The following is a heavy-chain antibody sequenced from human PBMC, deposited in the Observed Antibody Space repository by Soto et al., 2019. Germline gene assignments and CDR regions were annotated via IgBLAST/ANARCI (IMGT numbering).Heavy chain of an antibody. D-gene: IGHD3-10*01. J-gene: IGHJ3*02. CDR2: IIPILGIA. Sequence: SVKVSCKASGGTFSSYTISWVRQAPGQGLEWMGRIIPILGIANYAQKFQGRVTITADKSTSTAYMELSSLRSEDTAVYYCATGTLWFGELPDAFDIWGQGTMVTVS. CDR1: GGTFSSYT. V-gene: IGHV1-69*02. CDR3: ATGTLWFGELPDAFDI.